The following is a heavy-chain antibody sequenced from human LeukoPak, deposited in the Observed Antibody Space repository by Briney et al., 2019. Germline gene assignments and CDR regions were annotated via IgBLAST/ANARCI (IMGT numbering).Heavy chain of an antibody. Sequence: ASVKVSCKASGYTFTSYYMHWGRQAPGQGLEWMGIINPSGGSTSYAQKFQGRVTMTRDTSTSTVYMELSSLRSEDTAVYYCARDIRRIVGAPTHTYYYYGMDVWGQGTTVTVSS. D-gene: IGHD1-26*01. CDR3: ARDIRRIVGAPTHTYYYYGMDV. CDR1: GYTFTSYY. CDR2: INPSGGST. V-gene: IGHV1-46*01. J-gene: IGHJ6*02.